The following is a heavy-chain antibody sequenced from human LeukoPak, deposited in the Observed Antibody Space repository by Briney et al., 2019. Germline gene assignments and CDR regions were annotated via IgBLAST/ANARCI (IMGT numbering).Heavy chain of an antibody. CDR2: ISSSGSTI. CDR3: AREDYYDSSGYSNWFDP. Sequence: GGSLRLSCAASGFTFSSYEMNWVRQAPGKGLEWVSYISSSGSTIHYADSVKGRFTISRDNAKNSLYLQMNSLRAEDTAVYYCAREDYYDSSGYSNWFDPWGQGTLVTVSS. J-gene: IGHJ5*02. CDR1: GFTFSSYE. D-gene: IGHD3-22*01. V-gene: IGHV3-48*03.